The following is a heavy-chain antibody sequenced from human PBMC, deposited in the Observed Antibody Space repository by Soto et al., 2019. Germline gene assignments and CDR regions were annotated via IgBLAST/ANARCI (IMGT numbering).Heavy chain of an antibody. V-gene: IGHV1-69*01. J-gene: IGHJ6*01. Sequence: QAQLVQSGAEVRKPGSSVTVSCTASGGTFSNYALSWVRQSPGQGLEWMGGIIPIVGTGSYAQKFQGRVTITAHEPTTTAYMELSSLRFEDTAVYYCARVVILVPTASTHYYYKVDVWGPGKRVTVP. CDR1: GGTFSNYA. CDR2: IIPIVGTG. D-gene: IGHD2-2*01. CDR3: ARVVILVPTASTHYYYKVDV.